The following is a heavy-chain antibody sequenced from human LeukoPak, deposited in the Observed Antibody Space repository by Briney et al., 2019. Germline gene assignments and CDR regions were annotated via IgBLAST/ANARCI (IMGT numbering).Heavy chain of an antibody. CDR3: ARGYGSYDAFDI. D-gene: IGHD3-10*01. CDR2: INPNSGGT. V-gene: IGHV1-2*02. CDR1: GCTFTGYY. Sequence: ASVKVSCKASGCTFTGYYMHWVRQAPGQGLEWMGWINPNSGGTNYAQKFQGRVTMTRDTSISTAYMELSRLRSDDTAVYYCARGYGSYDAFDIWGQGTMVTVSS. J-gene: IGHJ3*02.